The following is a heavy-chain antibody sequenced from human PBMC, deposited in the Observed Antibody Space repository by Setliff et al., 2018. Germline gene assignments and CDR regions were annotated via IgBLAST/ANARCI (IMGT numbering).Heavy chain of an antibody. CDR1: GYSFSISW. D-gene: IGHD2-15*01. CDR3: VRPSAGYSRPFDV. J-gene: IGHJ3*01. CDR2: IYPGDPQI. V-gene: IGHV5-51*01. Sequence: PGESLKISCKDSGYSFSISWIGWVRRMPGKGLDWMGIIYPGDPQIRYSPSFRGQVTISADKSTSTAYLEWSSLKASDTAMYYCVRPSAGYSRPFDVWGQGTMVTVSS.